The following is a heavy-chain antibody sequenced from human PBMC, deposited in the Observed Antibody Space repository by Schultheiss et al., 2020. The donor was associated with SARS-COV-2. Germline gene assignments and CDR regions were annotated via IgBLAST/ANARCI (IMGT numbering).Heavy chain of an antibody. CDR1: GGSISSSSYY. CDR2: TKDKGSSYTT. J-gene: IGHJ4*02. V-gene: IGHV3-72*01. Sequence: LSLTCTVSGGSISSSSYYWGWIRQPPGKGLEWIGRTKDKGSSYTTEYAASVRGRFIISRDDSKSTLYLQMNSLKTEDTAVYYCTDYDPFDYWGRGILVTVSS. D-gene: IGHD4-17*01. CDR3: TDYDPFDY.